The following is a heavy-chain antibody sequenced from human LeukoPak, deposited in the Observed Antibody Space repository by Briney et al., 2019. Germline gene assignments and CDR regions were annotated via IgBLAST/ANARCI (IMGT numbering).Heavy chain of an antibody. J-gene: IGHJ3*02. CDR2: INTNTGNP. V-gene: IGHV7-4-1*02. Sequence: ASVKVSCKASGYTFTGYYMHWVRQAPGQGLEWMGWINTNTGNPTYAQGFTGRFVFSLDTSVSTAYLQISSLKAEDTAVYYCAIDLPHDYVWGSYRQDQDAFDIWGQGTMVTVSS. CDR3: AIDLPHDYVWGSYRQDQDAFDI. CDR1: GYTFTGYY. D-gene: IGHD3-16*02.